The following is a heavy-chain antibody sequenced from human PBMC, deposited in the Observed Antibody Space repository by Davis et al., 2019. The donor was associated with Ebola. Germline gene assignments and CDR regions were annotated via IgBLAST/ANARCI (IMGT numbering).Heavy chain of an antibody. D-gene: IGHD6-13*01. V-gene: IGHV3-23*01. CDR2: ISGSGSST. Sequence: GGSLRLSCAASGFTFSSYWMNWVRQAPGKGLEWVSSISGSGSSTHYADSVKGRFTISRDNSKNTLYLEMNTLRAEDTAVYYCVRHGSSWYYYPMDVWGQGTTVTVSS. CDR1: GFTFSSYW. CDR3: VRHGSSWYYYPMDV. J-gene: IGHJ6*02.